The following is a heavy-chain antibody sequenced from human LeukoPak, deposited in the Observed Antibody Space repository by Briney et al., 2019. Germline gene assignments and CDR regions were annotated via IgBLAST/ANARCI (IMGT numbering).Heavy chain of an antibody. Sequence: SETLCHSCTVSGGSISTYYWSWIRQPPGKGLEWVGSIHYSGRSNSNPSLTGRLTISVDTSKNQFSLKLSSVTASDTAVYYCARDQTTVTTAVWYLVLWAR. J-gene: IGHJ2*01. CDR3: ARDQTTVTTAVWYLVL. V-gene: IGHV4-59*01. CDR1: GGSISTYY. CDR2: IHYSGRS. D-gene: IGHD4-17*01.